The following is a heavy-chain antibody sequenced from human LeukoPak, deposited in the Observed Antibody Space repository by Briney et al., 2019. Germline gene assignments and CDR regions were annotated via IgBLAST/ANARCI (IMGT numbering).Heavy chain of an antibody. CDR3: AKDSSSYYYDSSGFGVGRDDY. CDR2: IRYDGSNK. V-gene: IGHV3-30*02. Sequence: PGGSLRLSCAASGFTFSSYGMHWVRQAPGKGLEWVAFIRYDGSNKYYADSVKGRFTISRDNSKNTLYLQMNSLRAEDTAVYYCAKDSSSYYYDSSGFGVGRDDYWGQGTLVTVSS. CDR1: GFTFSSYG. J-gene: IGHJ4*02. D-gene: IGHD3-22*01.